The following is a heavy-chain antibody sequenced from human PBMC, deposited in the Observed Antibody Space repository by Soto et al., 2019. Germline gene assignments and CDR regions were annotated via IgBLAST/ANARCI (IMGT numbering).Heavy chain of an antibody. CDR3: ARELDVVVPMGAFDI. J-gene: IGHJ3*02. CDR1: GFTFSDYY. D-gene: IGHD2-21*01. V-gene: IGHV3-11*01. CDR2: ISSRGSTI. Sequence: QVQLVESGGGLVKPGGSLRLSCAASGFTFSDYYMSWIRQAPGKGLEWVSYISSRGSTIDYADSVKGRFTISRDKAKNSLYLQMNSLRAEDTAVYYCARELDVVVPMGAFDIWGQGTMVTVSS.